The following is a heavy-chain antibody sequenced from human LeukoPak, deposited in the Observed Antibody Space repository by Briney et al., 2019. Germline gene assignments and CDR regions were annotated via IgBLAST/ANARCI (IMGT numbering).Heavy chain of an antibody. D-gene: IGHD2-15*01. CDR3: ARGYCSGGSCYLYYSDY. V-gene: IGHV4-59*01. J-gene: IGHJ4*02. CDR2: IYYSGST. CDR1: GGSISSYY. Sequence: PSETLSLACTVSGGSISSYYWSWIRQPPGKGLEWIGYIYYSGSTNYNPSLKSRVTISEDTSKNQFSLKLSSVTAADTAVYHCARGYCSGGSCYLYYSDYWGQGTLVTVSS.